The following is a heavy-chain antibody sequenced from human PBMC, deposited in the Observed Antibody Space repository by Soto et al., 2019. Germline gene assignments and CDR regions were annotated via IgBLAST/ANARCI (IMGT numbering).Heavy chain of an antibody. V-gene: IGHV3-23*01. J-gene: IGHJ4*02. D-gene: IGHD3-3*01. CDR2: ISGGGAGT. Sequence: GGSLRLSCVVSGRTFRSYAMSWVRQAPGKGLEWVSGISGGGAGTYYADSVKGRFTISRDPSTTTLFLDMYSLGAEDTAIYYCAKGRKPDHDDGLCAFDSWGQGVLVTVSS. CDR1: GRTFRSYA. CDR3: AKGRKPDHDDGLCAFDS.